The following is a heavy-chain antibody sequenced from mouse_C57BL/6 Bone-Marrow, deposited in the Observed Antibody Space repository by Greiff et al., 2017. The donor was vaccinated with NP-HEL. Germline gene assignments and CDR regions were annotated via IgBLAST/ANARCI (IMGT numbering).Heavy chain of an antibody. J-gene: IGHJ2*01. CDR3: ARRGYARRVYYFDY. D-gene: IGHD3-2*02. Sequence: VQLQQSGPELVKPGASVKISCKASGYAFSSSWMNWVKQRPGKGLEWIGRIYPGDGDTTYNGKFKGKATLTADKSSSTAYMQLSSLTSEDSAVYFCARRGYARRVYYFDYWGQGTTLTVSS. V-gene: IGHV1-82*01. CDR2: IYPGDGDT. CDR1: GYAFSSSW.